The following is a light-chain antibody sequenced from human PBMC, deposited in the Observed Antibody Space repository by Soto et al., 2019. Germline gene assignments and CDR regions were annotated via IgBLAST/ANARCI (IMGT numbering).Light chain of an antibody. V-gene: IGLV1-47*01. CDR3: AAWDDSLSGWV. CDR1: SSNIGTNY. CDR2: RNN. Sequence: QSVLTQPPSASGTPGQRVTISCSGSSSNIGTNYVYWYQQLPGTAPKLVIYRNNERPSGVPGRFSGSKSGTSASLAISGLRSEDEADYYCAAWDDSLSGWVFGGGTKLTV. J-gene: IGLJ3*02.